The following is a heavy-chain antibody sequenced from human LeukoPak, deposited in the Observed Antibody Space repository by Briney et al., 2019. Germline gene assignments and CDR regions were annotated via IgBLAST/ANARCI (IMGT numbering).Heavy chain of an antibody. CDR2: ISSNSGTT. J-gene: IGHJ4*02. CDR1: GHSFSNYV. CDR3: AKRVHSASWYAAFDY. D-gene: IGHD6-13*01. V-gene: IGHV3-23*01. Sequence: PGGSLRLSCAASGHSFSNYVMTWVRRAPGKGLEWVSGISSNSGTTYYADSVKGRFTISRDNSKNTLYIQMNSLRAEDTAVYYCAKRVHSASWYAAFDYWGQGTLVTVSS.